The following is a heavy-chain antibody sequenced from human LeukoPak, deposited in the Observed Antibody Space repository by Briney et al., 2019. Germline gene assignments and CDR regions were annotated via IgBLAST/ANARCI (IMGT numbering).Heavy chain of an antibody. J-gene: IGHJ4*02. CDR2: IWYDGSNK. V-gene: IGHV3-33*01. D-gene: IGHD6-6*01. Sequence: GGSLRLSCAASGFTFSSYGMHWIRQAPGKGLEWVADIWYDGSNKYYADSVKGRFTISRDNSKNTLYLQMNSLRADDTAVYYCARVHKIAARPAGFDYWGQGTLVTVSS. CDR3: ARVHKIAARPAGFDY. CDR1: GFTFSSYG.